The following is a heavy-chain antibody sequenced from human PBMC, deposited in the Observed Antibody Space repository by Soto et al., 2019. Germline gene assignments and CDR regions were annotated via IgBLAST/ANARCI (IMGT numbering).Heavy chain of an antibody. CDR1: GYTFTRYG. CDR2: INAGNGNT. J-gene: IGHJ4*02. Sequence: ASVKVSCKASGYTFTRYGISWVRQAPGQRLEWMGWINAGNGNTKYSQKFQGRVTITRDTSASTAYMELSSLRSEDTAVYYCARGVAGIDYWGQGTLVTVSS. CDR3: ARGVAGIDY. D-gene: IGHD6-19*01. V-gene: IGHV1-3*01.